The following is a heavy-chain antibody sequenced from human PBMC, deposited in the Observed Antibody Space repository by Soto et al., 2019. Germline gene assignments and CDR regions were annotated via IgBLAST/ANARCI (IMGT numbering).Heavy chain of an antibody. V-gene: IGHV4-39*01. D-gene: IGHD2-2*02. Sequence: PSETLSLTCTVSGGSISSSSYYWGWIRQPPGKGLEWIGSIYYSGSTYYNPSLKSRVTISVDTSKNQFSLKLSSVTAADTAVYYCASQPISKNIVVVPAAINSWGYWGQGTLVTVSS. CDR1: GGSISSSSYY. J-gene: IGHJ4*02. CDR2: IYYSGST. CDR3: ASQPISKNIVVVPAAINSWGY.